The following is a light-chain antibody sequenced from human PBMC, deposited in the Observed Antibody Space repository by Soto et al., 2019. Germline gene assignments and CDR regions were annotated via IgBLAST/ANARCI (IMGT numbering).Light chain of an antibody. Sequence: EIVLTQSPATLSVSPGERATLSCRAIQSVSSSYLAWYQQKPGQAPRLLIYGASTRAAGIPDRFSGSGSGTDFTLTISRLEPEDFAVYYCQQNGGSPSWTFGQGTKVDIK. V-gene: IGKV3-20*01. CDR1: QSVSSSY. J-gene: IGKJ1*01. CDR2: GAS. CDR3: QQNGGSPSWT.